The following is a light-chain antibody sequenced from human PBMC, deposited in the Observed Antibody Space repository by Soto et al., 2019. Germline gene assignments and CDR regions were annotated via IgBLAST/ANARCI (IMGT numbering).Light chain of an antibody. CDR2: WAS. CDR1: QSLLYSPSNKSY. Sequence: IGRSHHPACLDVYVSERATINCKSSQSLLYSPSNKSYVAWFQQKPGQPPKLLIYWASSWESGVPDRFSGSESGTDFTLTISSLQPEDVATYYCQQSYSTPRTFGQGTKVDIK. V-gene: IGKV4-1*01. J-gene: IGKJ1*01. CDR3: QQSYSTPRT.